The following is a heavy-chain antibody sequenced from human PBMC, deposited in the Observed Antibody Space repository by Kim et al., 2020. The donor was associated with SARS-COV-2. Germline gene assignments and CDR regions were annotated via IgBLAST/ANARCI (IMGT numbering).Heavy chain of an antibody. Sequence: GGSLRLSCTASGFTFGDYAMSWFRQAPGKGLEWVGFIRSKAYGGTTEYAASVKGRFTISRDDSKSIAYLQMNSLKTEDTAVYYCTRVGRGDGGDYLNDFDYWGQGTLVTVSS. D-gene: IGHD2-21*02. CDR2: IRSKAYGGTT. V-gene: IGHV3-49*03. CDR1: GFTFGDYA. CDR3: TRVGRGDGGDYLNDFDY. J-gene: IGHJ4*02.